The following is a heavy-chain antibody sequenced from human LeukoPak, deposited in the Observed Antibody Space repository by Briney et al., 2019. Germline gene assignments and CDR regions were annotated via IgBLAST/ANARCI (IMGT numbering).Heavy chain of an antibody. CDR2: IYYSGST. J-gene: IGHJ5*02. CDR1: GGSISSGGYY. V-gene: IGHV4-31*03. D-gene: IGHD1-7*01. Sequence: SETLSLTCTVSGGSISSGGYYWRWIRQHPGKGLEWIGYIYYSGSTYYNPSLKSRVTISVDTSKNQFSLKLSSVTAADTAVYYCARFNYIGWFDPWGQGTLVTVSS. CDR3: ARFNYIGWFDP.